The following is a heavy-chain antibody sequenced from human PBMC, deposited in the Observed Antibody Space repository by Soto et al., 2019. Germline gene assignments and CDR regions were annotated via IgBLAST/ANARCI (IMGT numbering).Heavy chain of an antibody. V-gene: IGHV1-46*01. J-gene: IGHJ3*02. CDR2: INPSGGST. Sequence: GASVKVSCKASGYTFTSYYMHWVRQAPGQGLEWMGIINPSGGSTSYAQKFQGRVTMTRDTSTSTVYMELSSLRSEDTAVYYCARDLMYYDILTGYSSDAFDIWGQGTTVTVSS. CDR3: ARDLMYYDILTGYSSDAFDI. CDR1: GYTFTSYY. D-gene: IGHD3-9*01.